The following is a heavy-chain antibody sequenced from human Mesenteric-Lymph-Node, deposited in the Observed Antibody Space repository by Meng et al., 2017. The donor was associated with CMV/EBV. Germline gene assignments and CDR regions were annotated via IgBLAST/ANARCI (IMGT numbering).Heavy chain of an antibody. Sequence: GGSLRLSCAASGFTVSSNYMSWVRQAPGKGLEWVSVIYSGGSTYYADSVKGRFTISRDNSKNTLYLQMNSLRAEDTAVYYCAREDIVVVPAGAYYYYGMDVWGQGTTVTVSS. CDR3: AREDIVVVPAGAYYYYGMDV. J-gene: IGHJ6*02. D-gene: IGHD2-2*01. CDR1: GFTVSSNY. CDR2: IYSGGST. V-gene: IGHV3-66*02.